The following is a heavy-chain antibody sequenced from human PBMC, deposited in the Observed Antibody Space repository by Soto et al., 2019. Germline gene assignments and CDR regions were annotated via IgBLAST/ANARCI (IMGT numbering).Heavy chain of an antibody. CDR1: GGSISSSSYY. J-gene: IGHJ3*02. CDR3: ATRGSSWYSDAFDI. Sequence: SETLSLTCTVSGGSISSSSYYWGWIRQPPGKGLEWIGSIYYSGSTYYNPSLKSRVTISVDTSKNQFSLKLSSVSAADTAVYYCATRGSSWYSDAFDIWGQGTMVTVSS. V-gene: IGHV4-39*01. D-gene: IGHD6-13*01. CDR2: IYYSGST.